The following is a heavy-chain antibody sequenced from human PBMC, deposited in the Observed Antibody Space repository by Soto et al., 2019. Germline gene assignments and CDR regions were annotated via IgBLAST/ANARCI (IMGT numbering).Heavy chain of an antibody. Sequence: GASVKVSCKASGGTFSSYTISWVRQAPGQGLEWMGRIIPILGIANYAQKFQGRVTITADKSTSTAYMELSSLRSEDTAVYYCATSIVVVPAAIPWFDPWGQGTLVTVSS. J-gene: IGHJ5*02. CDR1: GGTFSSYT. V-gene: IGHV1-69*02. CDR3: ATSIVVVPAAIPWFDP. D-gene: IGHD2-2*01. CDR2: IIPILGIA.